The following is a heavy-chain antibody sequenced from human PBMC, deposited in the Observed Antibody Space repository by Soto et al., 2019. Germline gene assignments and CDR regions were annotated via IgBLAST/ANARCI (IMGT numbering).Heavy chain of an antibody. J-gene: IGHJ4*02. CDR2: MSSDGSKI. D-gene: IGHD1-26*01. CDR1: GFDFTYYA. Sequence: QVQLVESGGGAVQPGASLRLSCVASGFDFTYYAMHWVRQAPGKGLESEAVMSSDGSKIHHTDSVKGRFTISRDNSKNTLYLQMNSLRKEDTAVYFCAKDEGVGGTLGLFDYWGQGTLVSVSS. V-gene: IGHV3-30*18. CDR3: AKDEGVGGTLGLFDY.